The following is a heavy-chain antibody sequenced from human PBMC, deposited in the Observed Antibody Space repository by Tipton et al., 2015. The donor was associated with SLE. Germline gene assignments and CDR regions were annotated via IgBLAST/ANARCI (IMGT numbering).Heavy chain of an antibody. Sequence: TLSLTCTVSGGSISSSDYYWGWIRQPPGKGLEWIGSIYYSGNTYYNPSLKSRVTISVDTSKNHFSLKLSSVTAADTAVYYCATQGYYDSSFDYWGQGTLVTVSS. CDR1: GGSISSSDYY. D-gene: IGHD3-16*01. J-gene: IGHJ4*02. CDR2: IYYSGNT. CDR3: ATQGYYDSSFDY. V-gene: IGHV4-39*01.